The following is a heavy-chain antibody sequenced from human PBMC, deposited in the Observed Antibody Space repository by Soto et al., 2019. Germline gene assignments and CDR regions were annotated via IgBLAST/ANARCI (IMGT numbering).Heavy chain of an antibody. J-gene: IGHJ4*02. CDR1: GLTFSSHW. V-gene: IGHV3-74*01. CDR3: ARWFTYGNFDYFDY. CDR2: IDSSGSTT. D-gene: IGHD3-10*01. Sequence: GGSLRLSCAASGLTFSSHWMHWFRQAPGKGLVWVSRIDSSGSTTTYADSVKGRFTISRDNAKNTLFLQMNGLRAEDTAIYYCARWFTYGNFDYFDYWGQGTQVTVSS.